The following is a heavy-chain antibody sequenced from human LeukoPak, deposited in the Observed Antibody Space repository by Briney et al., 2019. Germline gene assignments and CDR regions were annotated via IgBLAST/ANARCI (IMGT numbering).Heavy chain of an antibody. CDR2: ISYDESNK. V-gene: IGHV3-30*14. D-gene: IGHD4-17*01. CDR3: ARDRGNYGDPYGSWFDP. J-gene: IGHJ5*02. Sequence: GGSLRLSCAASGFTFSSYAIHWVRQAPGKGLGGVAIISYDESNKYYEDSVRGRFTISRENSKNTVYLKINSLGAEDEAVDYCARDRGNYGDPYGSWFDPWGQGTLVTVSS. CDR1: GFTFSSYA.